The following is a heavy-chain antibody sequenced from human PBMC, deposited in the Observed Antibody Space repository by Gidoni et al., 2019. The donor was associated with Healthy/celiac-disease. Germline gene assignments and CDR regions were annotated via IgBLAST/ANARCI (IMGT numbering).Heavy chain of an antibody. D-gene: IGHD1-26*01. Sequence: QVQLQQWGSGLLTPSETLSLTCAVYGGSFSGYYWSWIRQPPGKGLEWIGEINHSGSTNYNPSIKSRVTISVDTAKNQFSLKLSSVTAADTAVYYCARARVGSYLPGYDYWGQGTLVTVSS. V-gene: IGHV4-34*01. J-gene: IGHJ4*02. CDR3: ARARVGSYLPGYDY. CDR1: GGSFSGYY. CDR2: INHSGST.